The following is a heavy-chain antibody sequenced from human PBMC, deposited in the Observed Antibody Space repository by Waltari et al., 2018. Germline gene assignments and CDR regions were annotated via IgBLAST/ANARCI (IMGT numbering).Heavy chain of an antibody. CDR3: ASFVFDAFDI. V-gene: IGHV4-39*07. CDR2: MYYSGST. J-gene: IGHJ3*02. Sequence: QLQLQESGPGLVKPSETLSLTCTVSGGSISSSSYYWGWIRQPPGKGRGGIGSMYYSGSTYYNPSLKSRVTISVDTSKNQFSLKLSSVTAADTAVYYCASFVFDAFDIWGQGTMVTVSS. CDR1: GGSISSSSYY.